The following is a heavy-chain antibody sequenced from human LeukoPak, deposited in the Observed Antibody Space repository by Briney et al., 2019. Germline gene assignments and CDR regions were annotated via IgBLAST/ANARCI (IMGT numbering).Heavy chain of an antibody. J-gene: IGHJ4*02. D-gene: IGHD3/OR15-3a*01. V-gene: IGHV3-48*03. Sequence: PGGSLRLSCAASGFTLSSYEMNWVRLAPGKGLEWISYISRTGNSIYYADSVKGRFTISRDNAKNSLYLQMNSLRAEDTAVYYCARDVGLVNFDYWGQGTLVTVSS. CDR3: ARDVGLVNFDY. CDR2: ISRTGNSI. CDR1: GFTLSSYE.